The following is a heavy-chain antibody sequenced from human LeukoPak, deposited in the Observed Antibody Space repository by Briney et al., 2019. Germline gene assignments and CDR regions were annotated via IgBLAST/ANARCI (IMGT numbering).Heavy chain of an antibody. V-gene: IGHV3-11*03. Sequence: GGSLRLSCAASGFTFSDYYMSWIRQAPGKGLEWVSYISSSRTYTNYADSVKGRFTISRDNAKNSLYLQVNSLRAEDTAVYYCARLTYDSSGYFDYWGQGTLVTVSS. J-gene: IGHJ4*02. CDR2: ISSSRTYT. D-gene: IGHD3-22*01. CDR3: ARLTYDSSGYFDY. CDR1: GFTFSDYY.